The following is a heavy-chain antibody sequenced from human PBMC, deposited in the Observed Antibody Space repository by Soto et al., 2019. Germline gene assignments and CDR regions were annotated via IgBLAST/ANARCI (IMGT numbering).Heavy chain of an antibody. V-gene: IGHV1-2*02. Sequence: QLHLVQSGAVVKKPGASVTVSCSASGYPVTAYYMHWVRQAPGRGLEWMGGINPATGAAKYTQTFQGRVTMPRYPSTSTVFMELSGLTSEDTAVFYCARGGGVGVAGSAAFDMWGQGTLVTVSS. J-gene: IGHJ3*02. CDR1: GYPVTAYY. CDR3: ARGGGVGVAGSAAFDM. CDR2: INPATGAA. D-gene: IGHD3-3*01.